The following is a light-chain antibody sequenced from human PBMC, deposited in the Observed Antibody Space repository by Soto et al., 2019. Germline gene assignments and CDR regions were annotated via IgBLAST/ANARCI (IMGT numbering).Light chain of an antibody. CDR1: QSVSSN. Sequence: EILMTQSPATLSVSPGERATLSCRASQSVSSNLAWYQQKPGQAPRLLIFGASTRATGLPASFSGSGSGTEFTLTISHLQSEDFALYYCQQYNNWPPPFGQGTTVEVK. J-gene: IGKJ1*01. CDR3: QQYNNWPPP. V-gene: IGKV3-15*01. CDR2: GAS.